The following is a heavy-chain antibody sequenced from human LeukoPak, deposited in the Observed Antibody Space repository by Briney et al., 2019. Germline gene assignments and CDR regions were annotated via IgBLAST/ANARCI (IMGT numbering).Heavy chain of an antibody. D-gene: IGHD3-3*01. CDR2: IYPGDSDT. CDR1: GYSFTSYW. CDR3: ARRIYDFWSGYYQAGYFDY. J-gene: IGHJ4*02. Sequence: GESLMISCKGSGYSFTSYWIGWVRQMPGKGLEWMGIIYPGDSDTRYSPSFQGQVTISADKSISTAYLQWSSLKASDTAMYYCARRIYDFWSGYYQAGYFDYWGQGTLVTVSS. V-gene: IGHV5-51*01.